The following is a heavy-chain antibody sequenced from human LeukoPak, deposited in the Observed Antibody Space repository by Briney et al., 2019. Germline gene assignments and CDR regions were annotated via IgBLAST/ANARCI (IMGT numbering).Heavy chain of an antibody. V-gene: IGHV1-69-2*01. D-gene: IGHD6-13*01. J-gene: IGHJ4*02. CDR3: ATVSIAAAGTDFDY. CDR1: GYTFTDYY. CDR2: VDPEDGET. Sequence: ASVKVSCKVSGYTFTDYYMHWVQQAPGKGLEWMGLVDPEDGETIYAEEFQGRVTITADTSTDTAYMELSSLRSEDTAVYYCATVSIAAAGTDFDYWGQGTLVTVSS.